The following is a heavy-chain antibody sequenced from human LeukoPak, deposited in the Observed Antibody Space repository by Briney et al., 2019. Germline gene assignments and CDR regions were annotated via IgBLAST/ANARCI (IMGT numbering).Heavy chain of an antibody. CDR3: ARGRGYSSTTYYYYYDGMDV. J-gene: IGHJ6*04. Sequence: AETLTLTCAVYGGSFSGYYWRWIRQPPGKGLEWVGDINHSGSNKYNPSLKSRVIISVDTSKNQFSLKLSSVTAADTAVYYCARGRGYSSTTYYYYYDGMDVWGEGTTVTVSS. CDR2: INHSGSN. CDR1: GGSFSGYY. D-gene: IGHD6-13*01. V-gene: IGHV4-34*01.